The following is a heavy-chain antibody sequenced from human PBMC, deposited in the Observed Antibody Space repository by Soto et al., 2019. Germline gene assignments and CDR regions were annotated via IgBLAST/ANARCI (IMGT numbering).Heavy chain of an antibody. V-gene: IGHV3-72*01. J-gene: IGHJ6*02. CDR3: ARGGYCSSTSCFSDYYGMDV. Sequence: GGSLRLSCAASGFTFSEHYMDWVRQSPGKGLEWVGRTRNKANSYTTEYAASVKGRFTISRDDSKNSLYLQMNSLKTEDTAVYYCARGGYCSSTSCFSDYYGMDVWGQGTTVTVSS. CDR1: GFTFSEHY. D-gene: IGHD2-2*01. CDR2: TRNKANSYTT.